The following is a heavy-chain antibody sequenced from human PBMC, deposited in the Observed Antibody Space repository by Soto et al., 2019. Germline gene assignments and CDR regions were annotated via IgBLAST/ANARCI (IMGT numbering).Heavy chain of an antibody. D-gene: IGHD2-15*01. V-gene: IGHV3-64D*08. CDR2: TTSDGGNP. J-gene: IGHJ4*01. CDR1: GITFRNWA. Sequence: GALRRSGSVAGITFRNWAMHWGRQARGRGLESVSRTTSDGGNPWHADSVNDRFTISRDHSDDTLYLQMSSLRVEDTAKYYCVKGNQLLRYYFEFWGPGTLVTVSS. CDR3: VKGNQLLRYYFEF.